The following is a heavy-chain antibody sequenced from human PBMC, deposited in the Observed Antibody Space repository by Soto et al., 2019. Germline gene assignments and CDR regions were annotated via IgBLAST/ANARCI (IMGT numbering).Heavy chain of an antibody. CDR2: IYYSGRT. Sequence: SETLSLTCTVSGDSISSYYWTWIRQPPGKGLEYIGYIYYSGRTYYNPSLKSRVTISVDTSKNQFSLKLSSVTAADTAVYYCARGHLGITTTGTWYDFDYWGQGTLVTAPQ. J-gene: IGHJ4*02. CDR3: ARGHLGITTTGTWYDFDY. CDR1: GDSISSYY. D-gene: IGHD2-15*01. V-gene: IGHV4-59*01.